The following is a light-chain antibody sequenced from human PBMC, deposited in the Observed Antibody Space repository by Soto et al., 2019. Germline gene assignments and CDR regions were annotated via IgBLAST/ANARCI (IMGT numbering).Light chain of an antibody. V-gene: IGKV3D-15*01. Sequence: EIVMTQSQATLSVSPGERVVLSCSASQSVRSNLAWYQQKPGQAPRLLIYDASTRDTGIPARFSGSGSGTEFTLTISSLQSEDYAVYYRQPYNDWPSWTFGQGSNVDI. CDR3: QPYNDWPSWT. CDR2: DAS. J-gene: IGKJ1*01. CDR1: QSVRSN.